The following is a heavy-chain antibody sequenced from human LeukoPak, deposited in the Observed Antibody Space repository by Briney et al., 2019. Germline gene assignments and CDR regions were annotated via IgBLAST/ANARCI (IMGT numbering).Heavy chain of an antibody. V-gene: IGHV4-30-2*01. CDR2: IYHSGST. CDR1: GGSISSGGYS. J-gene: IGHJ4*02. Sequence: SETLSHTCAVSGGSISSGGYSWSWIRQPPGKGLEWIGYIYHSGSTYYNPSLKSRVTISVDRSKNQFSLKLSSVTAADTAVYYCARAGFGELSGFDYWGQGTLVTVSS. D-gene: IGHD3-10*01. CDR3: ARAGFGELSGFDY.